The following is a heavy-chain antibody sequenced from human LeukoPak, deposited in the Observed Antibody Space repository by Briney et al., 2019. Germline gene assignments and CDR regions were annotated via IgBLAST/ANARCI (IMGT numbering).Heavy chain of an antibody. CDR2: IIPIFGTA. CDR3: ARDQYCSGGSCYSRYFDL. V-gene: IGHV1-69*05. Sequence: SVKVSCKASGGTFSSYAISWVRQAPGQGLEWMGRIIPIFGTANYAQKFQGRVTITTDESTSTAYMELSSLRSDDTAVYYCARDQYCSGGSCYSRYFDLWGRGTLVTVSS. J-gene: IGHJ2*01. D-gene: IGHD2-15*01. CDR1: GGTFSSYA.